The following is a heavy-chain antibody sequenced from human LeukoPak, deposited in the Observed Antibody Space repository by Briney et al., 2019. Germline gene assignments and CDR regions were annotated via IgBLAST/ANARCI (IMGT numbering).Heavy chain of an antibody. CDR3: ARQTGYGLVSFDF. Sequence: SETLSLTCTVSGGSISGYYWNWIRQPPGKGLEWIGYIYYSGSTNYNPSLKSRVTISLDTSKNQFSLKLSSVTAADTAVYYCARQTGYGLVSFDFWGQGTLVAVSS. CDR2: IYYSGST. D-gene: IGHD3-10*01. J-gene: IGHJ4*02. CDR1: GGSISGYY. V-gene: IGHV4-59*08.